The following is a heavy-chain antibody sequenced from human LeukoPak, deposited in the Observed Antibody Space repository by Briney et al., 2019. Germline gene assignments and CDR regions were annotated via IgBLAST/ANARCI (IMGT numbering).Heavy chain of an antibody. Sequence: ETLSLTCAVYGVSFSSYYRSWIRQPPGKGLEWIAEINHSGSNNYNPSLKSRVTISVDKSKNQFSLKLSSVTAADTAVYYCARAPFGSGSYYRECFDYWGQGTLVTVSS. CDR1: GVSFSSYY. D-gene: IGHD3-10*01. CDR2: INHSGSN. V-gene: IGHV4-34*01. CDR3: ARAPFGSGSYYRECFDY. J-gene: IGHJ4*02.